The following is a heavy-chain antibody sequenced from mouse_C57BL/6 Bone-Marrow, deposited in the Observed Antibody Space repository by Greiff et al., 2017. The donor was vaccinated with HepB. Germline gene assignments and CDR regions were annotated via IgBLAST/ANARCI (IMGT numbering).Heavy chain of an antibody. CDR1: GFNIKDYY. V-gene: IGHV14-2*01. CDR2: IDPEDGET. J-gene: IGHJ1*03. CDR3: ALYYDGSRGGYFDV. D-gene: IGHD1-1*01. Sequence: EVQLQQSGAELVKPGASVKLSCTASGFNIKDYYMHWVKQRTEQGLEWIGRIDPEDGETKYDPKFQGKATITADTSSNTAYLQLSSLTSEDTAVYYCALYYDGSRGGYFDVWGTGTTVTVSS.